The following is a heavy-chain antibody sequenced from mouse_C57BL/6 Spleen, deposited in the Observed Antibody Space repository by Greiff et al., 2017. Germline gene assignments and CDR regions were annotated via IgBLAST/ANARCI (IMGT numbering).Heavy chain of an antibody. CDR1: GYTFTSYW. J-gene: IGHJ2*01. CDR2: IHPNSGST. CDR3: AREEVTGNYFDY. V-gene: IGHV1-64*01. D-gene: IGHD4-1*01. Sequence: VQLQQPGAELVKPGASVKLSCKASGYTFTSYWMHWVKQRPGQGLEWIGMIHPNSGSTNYNEKFKSKATLTVDKSSSTAYMQLSSLTSEDSAVYYCAREEVTGNYFDYWGQGTTLTVSS.